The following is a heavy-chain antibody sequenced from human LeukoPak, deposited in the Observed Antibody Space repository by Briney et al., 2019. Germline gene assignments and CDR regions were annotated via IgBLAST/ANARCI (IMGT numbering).Heavy chain of an antibody. V-gene: IGHV4-34*01. J-gene: IGHJ4*02. Sequence: KPSETLSLTCAVYGGSFSGYYWSWIRQPPGKGLEWIGEINHSGSTNYNPSLKSRVTISVDTSKNQFSLKLSSVTAADTAVYYCARLRAYRDYYGSGSYYYFDYWGQGTLVTVSS. CDR1: GGSFSGYY. CDR2: INHSGST. CDR3: ARLRAYRDYYGSGSYYYFDY. D-gene: IGHD3-10*01.